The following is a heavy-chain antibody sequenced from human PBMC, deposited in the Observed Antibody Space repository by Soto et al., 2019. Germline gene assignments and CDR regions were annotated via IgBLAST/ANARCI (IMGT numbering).Heavy chain of an antibody. CDR2: ISYDGSAK. V-gene: IGHV3-30*18. CDR1: GFTFSNYG. CDR3: AKETPLQRRYYDGSGYYCFDY. D-gene: IGHD3-22*01. J-gene: IGHJ4*02. Sequence: QVQLVDSGGGVVQPGRSLRLSCAASGFTFSNYGMHWVRQAPGKGLEWVALISYDGSAKYYADSVKGRFTISRDKSKNTMYLQMNSLRAEDTAVYYCAKETPLQRRYYDGSGYYCFDYWGQGTLVTVSS.